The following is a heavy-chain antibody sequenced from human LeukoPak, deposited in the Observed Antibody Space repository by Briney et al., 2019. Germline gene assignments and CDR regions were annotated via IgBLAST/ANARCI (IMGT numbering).Heavy chain of an antibody. CDR2: IIPIFGTA. V-gene: IGHV1-69*13. J-gene: IGHJ4*02. CDR3: ARDSPTFYSSSWYWNY. CDR1: GGTFSSYA. Sequence: ASVKVSCKASGGTFSSYAISWVRQAPGQGLEWMGGIIPIFGTANYAQKFQGRVTITADESTSTAYMELSSLRAEDTAVYYCARDSPTFYSSSWYWNYWGQGTLVTVSS. D-gene: IGHD6-13*01.